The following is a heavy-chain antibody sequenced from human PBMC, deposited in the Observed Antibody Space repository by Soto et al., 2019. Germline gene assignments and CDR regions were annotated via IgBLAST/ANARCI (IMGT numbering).Heavy chain of an antibody. CDR1: GDTFTGHY. J-gene: IGHJ6*02. D-gene: IGHD3-10*01. CDR3: ARDRFYYGSGSYYTYYYYGMDV. CDR2: INPNSGGT. V-gene: IGHV1-2*02. Sequence: GASVKVTCKASGDTFTGHYMHWVRQAPGQGLEWMGWINPNSGGTNYAQKFQGRVTMTRDTSISTAYMELSRLRSDGTAVYYCARDRFYYGSGSYYTYYYYGMDVWGQGTTVTVSS.